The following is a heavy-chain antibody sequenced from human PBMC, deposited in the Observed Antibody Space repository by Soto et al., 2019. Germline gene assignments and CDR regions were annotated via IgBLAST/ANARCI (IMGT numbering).Heavy chain of an antibody. J-gene: IGHJ4*02. CDR3: ARDAGSWGY. CDR2: ISSSSSTI. Sequence: EVQLVESGGGLVQPGGSLRLSCAASGFTFSDYSMDWVRQAPGKGLEWVSYISSSSSTIYYADSVQGRFTISRDNSKNSRYLQMNRRRDGDTGVYYCARDAGSWGYWGQGTLVTVSS. D-gene: IGHD3-10*01. V-gene: IGHV3-48*02. CDR1: GFTFSDYS.